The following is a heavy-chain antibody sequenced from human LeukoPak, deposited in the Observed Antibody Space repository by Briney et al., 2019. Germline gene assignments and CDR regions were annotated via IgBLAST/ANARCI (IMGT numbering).Heavy chain of an antibody. CDR3: ARGSGYQLLFGPSYYFDY. Sequence: SETLSLTCTVSGGSISSYYWSWIRQPPGKGLEWIGYIYYSGSTNYNPSLKSRVTISVDTSKNKFSLKLSSVTAADTAVYYCARGSGYQLLFGPSYYFDYWGQGTLVTVSS. D-gene: IGHD2-2*01. CDR1: GGSISSYY. J-gene: IGHJ4*02. CDR2: IYYSGST. V-gene: IGHV4-59*01.